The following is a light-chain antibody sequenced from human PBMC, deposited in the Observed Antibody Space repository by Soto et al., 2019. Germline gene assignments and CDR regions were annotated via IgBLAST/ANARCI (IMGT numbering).Light chain of an antibody. CDR2: GAS. Sequence: EIVMTQSPATLSVSPGERATLSCRASQSVSNTLAWYQQKPGQAPRLLLYGASIRATGIPARFSGGGSGQQFTLTISRLQSEDFAVYDYQQYDNWPYTFGQGTKLEIK. J-gene: IGKJ2*01. CDR3: QQYDNWPYT. CDR1: QSVSNT. V-gene: IGKV3-15*01.